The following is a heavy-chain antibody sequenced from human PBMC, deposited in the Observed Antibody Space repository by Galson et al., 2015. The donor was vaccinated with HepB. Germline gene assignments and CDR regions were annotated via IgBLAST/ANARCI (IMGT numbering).Heavy chain of an antibody. CDR3: ATRDGGNSGDYYYDMDV. CDR1: GYTLTELS. CDR2: FDPEDGET. Sequence: SVKVSCKVSGYTLTELSMHWVRQAPGKGLEWMGGFDPEDGETIYAQKFQGRVTMTEDTSTDTAYMELSSLRSEDTAVYYCATRDGGNSGDYYYDMDVWGQGTTVTVSS. D-gene: IGHD4-23*01. J-gene: IGHJ6*02. V-gene: IGHV1-24*01.